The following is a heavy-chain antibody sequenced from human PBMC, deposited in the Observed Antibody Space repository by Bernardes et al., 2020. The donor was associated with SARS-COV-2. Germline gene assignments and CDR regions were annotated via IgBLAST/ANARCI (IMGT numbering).Heavy chain of an antibody. CDR1: GYTLTELS. Sequence: ASVKVSCKVSGYTLTELSMHWVRQAPGQGLEWMGSFDPEDGETIYAQKFLGRVTMTADTSTYTSYMELSSLRSEDTAVYYCTTSLSLIVVTYAFDIWGQGTTVTVSS. CDR3: TTSLSLIVVTYAFDI. CDR2: FDPEDGET. J-gene: IGHJ3*02. V-gene: IGHV1-24*01. D-gene: IGHD3-22*01.